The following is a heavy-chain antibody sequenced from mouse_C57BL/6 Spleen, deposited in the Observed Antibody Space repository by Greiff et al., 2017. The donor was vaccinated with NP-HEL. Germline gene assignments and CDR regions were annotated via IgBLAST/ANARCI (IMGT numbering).Heavy chain of an antibody. J-gene: IGHJ3*01. CDR2: IYPGSGST. Sequence: QVQLQQPGAELVKPGASVKMSCKASGYTFTSYWITWVKQRPGQGLEWIGEIYPGSGSTNYNEKFKSKATLTVDTSSSTAYMQLSSLTSEDSAVYYCARGDGSSHVGVWFAYWGQGTLVTVSA. CDR3: ARGDGSSHVGVWFAY. V-gene: IGHV1-55*01. D-gene: IGHD1-1*01. CDR1: GYTFTSYW.